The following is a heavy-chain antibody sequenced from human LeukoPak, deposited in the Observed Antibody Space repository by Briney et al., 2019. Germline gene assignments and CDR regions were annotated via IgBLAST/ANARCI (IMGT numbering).Heavy chain of an antibody. CDR1: GFTFSDYW. V-gene: IGHV3-74*01. Sequence: GRSLRLSRAASGFTFSDYWMHWVRHAPGKWLEWISRIRIDGSITAYADSVKGRFTISRDNAKNILYLQMSSLRGEDTAVYFCARDRSPGWFDPWGQGTLVTVSS. J-gene: IGHJ5*02. CDR3: ARDRSPGWFDP. CDR2: IRIDGSIT. D-gene: IGHD6-13*01.